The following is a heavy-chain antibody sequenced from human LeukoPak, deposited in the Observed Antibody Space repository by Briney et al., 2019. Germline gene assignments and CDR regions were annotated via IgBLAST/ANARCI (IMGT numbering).Heavy chain of an antibody. D-gene: IGHD6-13*01. CDR1: GGSISSSRYY. CDR2: IYYSGST. Sequence: SETLCLTCTRPGGSISSSRYYWVWIRQPTGKGLEWIGSIYYSGSTYYNPSLKSRVTISVDTSKNELYLKMSSVTAADTAVYYCASARTYSRSWFTFDYWGQGILVTVSS. V-gene: IGHV4-39*01. CDR3: ASARTYSRSWFTFDY. J-gene: IGHJ4*02.